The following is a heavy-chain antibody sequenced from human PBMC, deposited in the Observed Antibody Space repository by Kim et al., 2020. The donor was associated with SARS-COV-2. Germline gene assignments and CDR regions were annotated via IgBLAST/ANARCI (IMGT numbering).Heavy chain of an antibody. J-gene: IGHJ4*02. V-gene: IGHV1-2*02. D-gene: IGHD6-13*01. Sequence: QGRVTMTRDTSISTAYMELSRLRSDDTAVYYCARDDLAAGKMGSNDFDYWGQGTLVTVSS. CDR3: ARDDLAAGKMGSNDFDY.